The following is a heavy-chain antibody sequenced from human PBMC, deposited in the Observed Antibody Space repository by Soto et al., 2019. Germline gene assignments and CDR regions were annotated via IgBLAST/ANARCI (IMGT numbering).Heavy chain of an antibody. CDR2: ISGSSSTI. CDR3: ARAPYYFDGMDV. CDR1: GFAFSSYT. V-gene: IGHV3-48*02. Sequence: VQLVESGGGLVQPEGSLRLSCAASGFAFSSYTMNWVRQAPGKGLEWLSYISGSSSTIYYADSVKGRFTISRDNAKNSLYLQMNSLRDEDTALYYCARAPYYFDGMDVWGQGTTVSVSS. J-gene: IGHJ6*02.